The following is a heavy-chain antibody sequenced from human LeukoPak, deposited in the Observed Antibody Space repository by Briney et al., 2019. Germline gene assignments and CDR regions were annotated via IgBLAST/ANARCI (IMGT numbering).Heavy chain of an antibody. CDR1: GFTFSDYY. J-gene: IGHJ4*02. CDR2: ISYSGSTM. CDR3: AKRGLVSGWPFDY. Sequence: GGSLRLSCAASGFTFSDYYMSWFRQAPGKGLEWVSYISYSGSTMYYADSVRGRFTISRDNAKNSLFLQMNSLRAEDTAVYYCAKRGLVSGWPFDYWGQGTLVTVSS. D-gene: IGHD6-19*01. V-gene: IGHV3-11*04.